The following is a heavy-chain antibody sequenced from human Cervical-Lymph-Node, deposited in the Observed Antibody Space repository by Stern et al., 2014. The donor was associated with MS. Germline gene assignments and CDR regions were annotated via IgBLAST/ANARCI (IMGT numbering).Heavy chain of an antibody. V-gene: IGHV4-38-2*02. J-gene: IGHJ4*02. Sequence: QVQLQESGPGLVKPSETLSLTCTVSGYSISSGYYWGWIRQPPGKGLEWIGSIYHSGSTYYNPSLKSRVTISVDTSKNQFFLKLSSVTAADTAVYYCARDRLRFLFDYWGQGTLVTVSS. CDR2: IYHSGST. CDR3: ARDRLRFLFDY. CDR1: GYSISSGYY. D-gene: IGHD4-17*01.